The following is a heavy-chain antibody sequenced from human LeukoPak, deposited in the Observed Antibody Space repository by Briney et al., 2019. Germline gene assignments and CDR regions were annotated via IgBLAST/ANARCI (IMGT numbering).Heavy chain of an antibody. CDR1: GFTFSSYS. V-gene: IGHV3-48*04. CDR3: ASTPLLDV. Sequence: PGGSLRLSCAASGFTFSSYSMNWVRQAPGKGLEWVSYISSSSSTIYYADSVKGRFTISRDDAKNSLYLQMNSLRAEDTAVYYCASTPLLDVWGKGTTVTVSS. J-gene: IGHJ6*04. CDR2: ISSSSSTI.